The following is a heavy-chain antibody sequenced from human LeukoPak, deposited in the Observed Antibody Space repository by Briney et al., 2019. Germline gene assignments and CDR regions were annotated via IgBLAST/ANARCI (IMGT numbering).Heavy chain of an antibody. CDR2: IYPGDSDT. Sequence: GESLKISCKGSGYSFTSYWIGWVRQMPGKGLEWMEIIYPGDSDTRYSPSLQGQVTISADKSINTAYLQWSSLKASDTAVYYCARQAETYCSSTSCYGDAFDIWGQGTMVTVSS. CDR3: ARQAETYCSSTSCYGDAFDI. D-gene: IGHD2-2*01. CDR1: GYSFTSYW. J-gene: IGHJ3*02. V-gene: IGHV5-51*01.